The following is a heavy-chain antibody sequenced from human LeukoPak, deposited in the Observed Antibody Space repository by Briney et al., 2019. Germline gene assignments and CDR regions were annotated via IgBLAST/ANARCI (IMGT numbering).Heavy chain of an antibody. J-gene: IGHJ4*02. V-gene: IGHV3-30*02. CDR3: AKQYYYDSSGSYYFDY. CDR2: IRHDGSNK. CDR1: GFTFSSYG. Sequence: PGGSLRLSCTASGFTFSSYGMHWVRQAPGKGLEWVAFIRHDGSNKYYADSVKGRFTISRDNSKNTLYLQMNSLRAEDTAVYYCAKQYYYDSSGSYYFDYWGQGTLVTVSS. D-gene: IGHD3-22*01.